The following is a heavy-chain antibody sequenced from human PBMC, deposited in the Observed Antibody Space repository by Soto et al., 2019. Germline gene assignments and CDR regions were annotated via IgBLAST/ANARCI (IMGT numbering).Heavy chain of an antibody. V-gene: IGHV3-23*01. CDR1: GFNFNNYA. CDR3: AKVDRSEGGGYSDY. J-gene: IGHJ4*02. D-gene: IGHD2-21*01. Sequence: EVQLLESGGDLVQRGGSLRLSCAASGFNFNNYAMTWARQAPGKGLEWVSGISNSGGSTYYADSVKGRFSISRDASTNMVFPEMNRLRTEDTAVYYCAKVDRSEGGGYSDYWGQGTLVTVSS. CDR2: ISNSGGST.